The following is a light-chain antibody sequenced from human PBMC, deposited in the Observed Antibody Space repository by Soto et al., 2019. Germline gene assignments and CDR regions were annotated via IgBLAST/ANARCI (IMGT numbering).Light chain of an antibody. V-gene: IGKV1-5*03. J-gene: IGKJ1*01. CDR1: QTISSW. CDR3: QHYNSYSEA. Sequence: DIQMTQSPSTLSGSVGDRVTITCRASQTISSWLAWYQQKPGKAPKILIYKASTLKSGVPSRFSGSGSGTEFTLTISSLQPDDFATYYCQHYNSYSEAFCQGTKVDIK. CDR2: KAS.